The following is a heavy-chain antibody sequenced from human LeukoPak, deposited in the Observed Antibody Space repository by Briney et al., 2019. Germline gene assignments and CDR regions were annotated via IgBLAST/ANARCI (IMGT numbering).Heavy chain of an antibody. J-gene: IGHJ4*02. CDR2: INTNTGNP. CDR3: ARDNQSEGPWGSYRGPGNY. V-gene: IGHV7-4-1*02. Sequence: ASVKVSCKAPGYTFTSYAMNWVRQAPGQGLEWMGWINTNTGNPTYAQGFTGRFVFSLDTSVSTAYLQISSLKAEDTAVYYCARDNQSEGPWGSYRGPGNYWGQGTLVTVSS. D-gene: IGHD3-16*02. CDR1: GYTFTSYA.